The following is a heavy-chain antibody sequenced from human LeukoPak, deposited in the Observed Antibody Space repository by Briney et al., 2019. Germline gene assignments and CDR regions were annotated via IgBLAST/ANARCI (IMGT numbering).Heavy chain of an antibody. CDR2: IYSGGST. V-gene: IGHV3-53*01. Sequence: GGPLRLSCAASGFTVSSNYMSWVRQAPGKGLEWVSVIYSGGSTYYADSVKGRFTISRDNAKNSLYLQMNSLRAEDTAVYYCARESRQWLVLGGVDYWGQGTLVTVSS. CDR3: ARESRQWLVLGGVDY. CDR1: GFTVSSNY. D-gene: IGHD6-19*01. J-gene: IGHJ4*02.